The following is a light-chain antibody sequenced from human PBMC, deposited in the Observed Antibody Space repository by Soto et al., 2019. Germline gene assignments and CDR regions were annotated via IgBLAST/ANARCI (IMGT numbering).Light chain of an antibody. CDR3: QQRSNWPPWT. CDR2: DAS. CDR1: QSVRSN. V-gene: IGKV3-11*01. Sequence: EIVLTQSPGTLSLSPGESATLSCRASQSVRSNYVAWYQQKPGQAPRLLIYDASNRATGIPARFSGSGSGTDFTLTISSLEPEDFAVYYCQQRSNWPPWTFGQGTKVDIK. J-gene: IGKJ1*01.